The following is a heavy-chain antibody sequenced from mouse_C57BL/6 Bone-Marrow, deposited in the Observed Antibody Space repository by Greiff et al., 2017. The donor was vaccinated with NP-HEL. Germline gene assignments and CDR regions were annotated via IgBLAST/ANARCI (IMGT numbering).Heavy chain of an antibody. Sequence: VQLKESGGDLVKPGGSLKLSCAASGFTFSSYGMSWVRQTPDKRLEWVATISSGGSYTYYPDSVKGRFTISRDNAKNTLYLQMSSLKSEDTAMYYCLTAQATSYYAMDYWGQGTSVTVSS. CDR1: GFTFSSYG. D-gene: IGHD3-2*02. J-gene: IGHJ4*01. CDR3: LTAQATSYYAMDY. V-gene: IGHV5-6*01. CDR2: ISSGGSYT.